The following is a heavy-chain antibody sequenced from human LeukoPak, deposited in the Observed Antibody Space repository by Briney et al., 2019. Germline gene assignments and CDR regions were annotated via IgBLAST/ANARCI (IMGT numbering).Heavy chain of an antibody. Sequence: SETLSLTCTVSGGSISSSRYYWGWIRQPPGKGLEWIGSTHYSGSTYYNPSLKSRVTVSVDTSENQFSLKLSSVAAADTAVYFCVRTRLSDHIVPAAERADDACDMWGQGTMVTVSS. V-gene: IGHV4-39*07. J-gene: IGHJ3*02. D-gene: IGHD2-2*01. CDR2: THYSGST. CDR1: GGSISSSRYY. CDR3: VRTRLSDHIVPAAERADDACDM.